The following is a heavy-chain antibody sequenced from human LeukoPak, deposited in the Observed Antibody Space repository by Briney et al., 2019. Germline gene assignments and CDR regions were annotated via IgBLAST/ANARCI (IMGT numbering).Heavy chain of an antibody. V-gene: IGHV3-33*06. D-gene: IGHD3-22*01. CDR2: IWYDGSNK. CDR1: GFTFSSYG. J-gene: IGHJ4*02. Sequence: PGGSLRLSCAASGFTFSSYGMHWVRQAPGKGLEWVAVIWYDGSNKYYADSVKGRFTISRDNSKNTLYLQMNSLRAEDTAVYYCAKGGGVVVIGDELDYWGQGTLVTVSS. CDR3: AKGGGVVVIGDELDY.